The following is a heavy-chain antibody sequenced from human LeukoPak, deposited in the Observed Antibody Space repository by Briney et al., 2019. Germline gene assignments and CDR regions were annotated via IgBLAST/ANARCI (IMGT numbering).Heavy chain of an antibody. CDR3: AIDTSGRSY. D-gene: IGHD6-19*01. Sequence: SETLSLTCAIYGGSFSTYYWNWIRQPPGKGLEWIGEINHSGSTNYNPSLKSRVTLSVDTSKNQFSLKLSFVTAADTAVYYCAIDTSGRSYWGQGTLVTVSS. CDR1: GGSFSTYY. V-gene: IGHV4-34*01. CDR2: INHSGST. J-gene: IGHJ4*02.